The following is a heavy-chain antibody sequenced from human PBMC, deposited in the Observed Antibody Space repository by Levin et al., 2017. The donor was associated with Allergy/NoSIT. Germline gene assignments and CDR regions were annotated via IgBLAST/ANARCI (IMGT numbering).Heavy chain of an antibody. D-gene: IGHD6-19*01. V-gene: IGHV3-7*01. J-gene: IGHJ3*02. Sequence: PGVSLRLSCAASGFTFSSSWMTWVRQAPGKGLEWVANIKEDGREVYYVDSLKGRFTISRDNAKNSLYLQINSLMAEDTAVYYCARSLYRSAWHKSHDAIDIWGQGSMVTISS. CDR2: IKEDGREV. CDR1: GFTFSSSW. CDR3: ARSLYRSAWHKSHDAIDI.